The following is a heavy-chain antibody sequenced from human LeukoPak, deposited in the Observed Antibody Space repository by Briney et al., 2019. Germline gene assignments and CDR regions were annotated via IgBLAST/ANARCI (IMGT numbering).Heavy chain of an antibody. CDR2: ISWNSGSI. D-gene: IGHD6-19*01. CDR3: AKDKGYSSGARGHYFDY. J-gene: IGHJ4*02. V-gene: IGHV3-9*01. Sequence: GGSLRLSCAASGFTLSSYAMSWVRQAPGKGLEWVSGISWNSGSIGYADSVKGRFTISRDNAKNSLYLQMNSLRAEDTALYYCAKDKGYSSGARGHYFDYWGQGTLVTVSS. CDR1: GFTLSSYA.